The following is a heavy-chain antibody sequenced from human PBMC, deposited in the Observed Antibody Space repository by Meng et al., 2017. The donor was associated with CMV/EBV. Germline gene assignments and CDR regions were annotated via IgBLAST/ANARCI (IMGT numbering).Heavy chain of an antibody. Sequence: ASVKVSCKASGYTFTSYDINWVRQATGQGLEWMGWMNPNSGNTGYAQKFQGRVTMTRNTSISTAYMELSSLRSGDTAVYYCARGRTRGSRITIFGVVKTAPPSFDYWGQGTLVTVSS. V-gene: IGHV1-8*01. CDR3: ARGRTRGSRITIFGVVKTAPPSFDY. CDR2: MNPNSGNT. D-gene: IGHD3-3*01. J-gene: IGHJ4*02. CDR1: GYTFTSYD.